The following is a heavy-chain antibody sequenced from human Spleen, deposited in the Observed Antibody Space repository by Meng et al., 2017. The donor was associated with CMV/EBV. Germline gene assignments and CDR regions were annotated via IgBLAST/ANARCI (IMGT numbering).Heavy chain of an antibody. Sequence: SETLSLTCGVRGGSFSGYYWSWIRQTPGEGLEWIGETSHSGATNYRSYLKGRITISVDTSKNQFSLTLTSVTAADASVYYCARVRPTGIIHSYYYYGMDVWGQGTTVTVSS. J-gene: IGHJ6*02. V-gene: IGHV4-34*01. CDR2: TSHSGAT. CDR1: GGSFSGYY. D-gene: IGHD1-1*01. CDR3: ARVRPTGIIHSYYYYGMDV.